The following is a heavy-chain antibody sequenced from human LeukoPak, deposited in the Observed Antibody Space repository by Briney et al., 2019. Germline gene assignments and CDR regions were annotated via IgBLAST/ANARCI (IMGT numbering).Heavy chain of an antibody. J-gene: IGHJ6*02. CDR2: INPNSGGT. D-gene: IGHD2-2*02. Sequence: ASVKVSCKASGYTLTRYYMHWVRQAPGQGLEWMGWINPNSGGTNYAQKFQGRVTMTRDTSISTAYMELSRLRSDDTAVYYCARGADIVVVPAAISYYYYYGMDVWGQGTTVTVSS. V-gene: IGHV1-2*02. CDR1: GYTLTRYY. CDR3: ARGADIVVVPAAISYYYYYGMDV.